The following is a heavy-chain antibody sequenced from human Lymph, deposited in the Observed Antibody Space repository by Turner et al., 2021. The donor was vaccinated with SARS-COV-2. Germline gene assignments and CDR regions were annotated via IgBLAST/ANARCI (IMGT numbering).Heavy chain of an antibody. CDR1: GGSISSSSYY. CDR3: ARNDRVVVQSFDY. D-gene: IGHD3-22*01. V-gene: IGHV4-39*01. Sequence: QLQLQESGPGLGKPSETLSLTCTVSGGSISSSSYYWGWIRQPPGKGLEWIGNIYYSGSTYYNLSLKSRVTISVDTSKNQFSLKLSSVTAADTAVYYCARNDRVVVQSFDYWGQGTLVTVSS. CDR2: IYYSGST. J-gene: IGHJ4*02.